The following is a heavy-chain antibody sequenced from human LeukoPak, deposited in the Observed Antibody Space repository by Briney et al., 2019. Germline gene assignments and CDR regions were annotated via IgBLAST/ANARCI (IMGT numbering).Heavy chain of an antibody. D-gene: IGHD5-24*01. J-gene: IGHJ3*02. CDR1: GGTFSSYA. CDR3: ASPGRWLQFYHAFDI. Sequence: SVKVSCTASGGTFSSYAISWVRQAPGQGLEWIGGIIPIFGTANYVQKFQGRVTITADESTSTAYMELSSLRSEDTAVYYCASPGRWLQFYHAFDIWGQGTMVTVSS. V-gene: IGHV1-69*13. CDR2: IIPIFGTA.